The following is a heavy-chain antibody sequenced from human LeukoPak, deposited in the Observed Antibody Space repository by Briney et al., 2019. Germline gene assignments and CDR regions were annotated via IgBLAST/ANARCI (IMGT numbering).Heavy chain of an antibody. CDR1: GFTFSSYG. Sequence: GGSLRLSCAASGFTFSSYGMHWVRQAPGKGLEWVAVISYDGSNKYYTDSVKGRFTISRDNSKNTLYLQMNSLRAEDTAVYYCAKDRRSGYSYGYPSAFDCWGQGTLVTVSS. CDR2: ISYDGSNK. CDR3: AKDRRSGYSYGYPSAFDC. D-gene: IGHD5-18*01. V-gene: IGHV3-30*18. J-gene: IGHJ4*02.